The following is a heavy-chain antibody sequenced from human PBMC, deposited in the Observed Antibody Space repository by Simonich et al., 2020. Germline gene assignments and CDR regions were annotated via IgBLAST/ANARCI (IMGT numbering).Heavy chain of an antibody. J-gene: IGHJ3*02. CDR1: GFTFRSYA. CDR3: AKDLGERITMIVVVIDAFDI. CDR2: ICGSGGST. D-gene: IGHD3-22*01. V-gene: IGHV3-23*01. Sequence: GGGLVQTGGSLRLSCAASGFTFRSYAMSWVRQARGKGLEWVSAICGSGGSTYYADSVKGRFTISRDNSKNTLYLQMNSLRAEDTAVYYCAKDLGERITMIVVVIDAFDIWGQGTMVTVSS.